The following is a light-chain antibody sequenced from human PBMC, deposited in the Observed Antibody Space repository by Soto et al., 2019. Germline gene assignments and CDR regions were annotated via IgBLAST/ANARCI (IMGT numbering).Light chain of an antibody. CDR2: GAS. CDR1: QSVRNNY. J-gene: IGKJ4*01. CDR3: QQFSSYPLT. V-gene: IGKV3-20*01. Sequence: IVLTQSPGTLSLSPGERATLSCRASQSVRNNYLAWYQQKPGQAPRLLIYGASTRATGIPDRFSGSGSGTDFTLTISSLQSEDFAVYYCQQFSSYPLTFGGGTKVDIK.